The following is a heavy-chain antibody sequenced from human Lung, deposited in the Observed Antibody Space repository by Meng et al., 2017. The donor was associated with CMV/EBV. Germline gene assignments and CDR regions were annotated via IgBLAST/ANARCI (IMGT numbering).Heavy chain of an antibody. V-gene: IGHV3-30*14. CDR2: ISFDGGTR. J-gene: IGHJ4*02. CDR3: AREYGSSSAFDY. Sequence: SCAASGFTFSRYAFHWVRQAPGKGLEWVAVISFDGGTRYYADSVKGRFTISRDSSRNSLYLQLNSLRPEDTAVYYCAREYGSSSAFDYWCQGTLVTVSS. CDR1: GFTFSRYA. D-gene: IGHD6-6*01.